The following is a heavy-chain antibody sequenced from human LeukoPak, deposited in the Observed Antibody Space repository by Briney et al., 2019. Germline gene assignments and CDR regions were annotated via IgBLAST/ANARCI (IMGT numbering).Heavy chain of an antibody. CDR1: GYSFTSYW. CDR2: IYPGDSDT. CDR3: ARQKTTVVTPDY. J-gene: IGHJ4*02. V-gene: IGHV5-51*01. D-gene: IGHD4-23*01. Sequence: GESLKISCQGSGYSFTSYWIGWVRQMPGKGLEWMGIIYPGDSDTRYRPSFQGQVTVSADKSISTAYLQWSSLKASDTAMYYCARQKTTVVTPDYWGQGTPVTVSS.